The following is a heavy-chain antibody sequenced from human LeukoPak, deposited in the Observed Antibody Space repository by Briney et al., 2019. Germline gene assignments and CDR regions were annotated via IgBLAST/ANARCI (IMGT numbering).Heavy chain of an antibody. D-gene: IGHD1-26*01. Sequence: GGSLRLSCAASGFTFSSYSMNWVRQAPGKGLEWVSSISSSSSYIYYADSVKGRFTISRDNAKNSLYLQMNSLRAEDTAVYYCARDRAVGFLFDYWGQGTLVTVSS. CDR3: ARDRAVGFLFDY. V-gene: IGHV3-21*01. J-gene: IGHJ4*02. CDR1: GFTFSSYS. CDR2: ISSSSSYI.